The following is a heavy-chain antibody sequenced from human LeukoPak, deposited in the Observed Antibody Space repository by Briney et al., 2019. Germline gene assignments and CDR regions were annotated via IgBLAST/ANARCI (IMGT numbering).Heavy chain of an antibody. V-gene: IGHV1-18*01. CDR2: ISAYNGNT. D-gene: IGHD2-15*01. J-gene: IGHJ5*02. CDR3: AREGYCSGGTCYSTMSWFDP. CDR1: GYRFTSYG. Sequence: ASVKVSCKASGYRFTSYGITWVRQAPGQGLEWMGWISAYNGNTNYAQKLQGRVTLTTDTSTSTAYMELRSLRSDDTAVYYCAREGYCSGGTCYSTMSWFDPWGQGTLVTVSS.